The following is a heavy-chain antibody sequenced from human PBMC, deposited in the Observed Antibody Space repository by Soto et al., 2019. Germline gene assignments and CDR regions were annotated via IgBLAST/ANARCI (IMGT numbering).Heavy chain of an antibody. CDR3: AHRGGATVGLYYFDY. J-gene: IGHJ4*02. CDR1: GFSLSTTGVG. V-gene: IGHV2-5*01. CDR2: IYWHDEK. Sequence: SGPTLANPTQPLTLTCTFSGFSLSTTGVGVSWIRQPPGKALEWLALIYWHDEKRYSPSLKSRLTITKDNSKNQVVLTMTNMDPVNTATFYCAHRGGATVGLYYFDYWGQGALVTVSS. D-gene: IGHD3-16*01.